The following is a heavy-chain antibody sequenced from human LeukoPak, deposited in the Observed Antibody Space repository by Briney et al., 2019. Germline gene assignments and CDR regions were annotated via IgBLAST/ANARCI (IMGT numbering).Heavy chain of an antibody. CDR2: IYPSDSDT. CDR1: GYTFTSYW. J-gene: IGHJ3*02. V-gene: IGHV5-51*01. Sequence: GESLKISCKGSGYTFTSYWIAWVRQMLGKGLEWMGIIYPSDSDTRYSPSFQGQVTISVDKSISTAYLQWSSLKASDTAMYFCARLLGSSISDAFHIWGQGTMVTVST. CDR3: ARLLGSSISDAFHI. D-gene: IGHD6-13*01.